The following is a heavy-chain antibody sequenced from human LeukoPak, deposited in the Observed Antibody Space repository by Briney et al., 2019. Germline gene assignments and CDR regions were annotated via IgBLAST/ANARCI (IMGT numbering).Heavy chain of an antibody. V-gene: IGHV4-59*01. CDR1: GGSMSNYY. CDR3: ATSLPGYSYGYWVA. CDR2: MFYTGSG. Sequence: SETLSLTCTVSGGSMSNYYWNWIRQPPGKGLEWIGYMFYTGSGKYNPSLKSRVTIPVDTSKRQISLKLTSVTTADTAVYYCATSLPGYSYGYWVAWGQGTLVTVSS. D-gene: IGHD5-18*01. J-gene: IGHJ5*02.